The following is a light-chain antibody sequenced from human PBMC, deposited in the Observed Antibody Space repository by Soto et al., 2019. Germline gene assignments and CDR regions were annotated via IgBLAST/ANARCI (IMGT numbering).Light chain of an antibody. J-gene: IGLJ3*02. CDR1: NNDVSAYDY. V-gene: IGLV2-14*01. CDR2: DVS. CDR3: SSFTTSGTLV. Sequence: QSVLTQPASVSGSPGQSVTIPCTGTNNDVSAYDYVSWYQQHPGKVPTLIIFDVSSRPAGVSNRFSGSKSGNTASLTISVLQAEDEADYYCSSFTTSGTLVFGGGTKVTVL.